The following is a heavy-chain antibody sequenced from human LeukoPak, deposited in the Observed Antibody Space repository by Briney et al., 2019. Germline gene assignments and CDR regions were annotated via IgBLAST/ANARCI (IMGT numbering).Heavy chain of an antibody. CDR3: ARGLTPAWAFDI. CDR2: IIPIFGTA. Sequence: EASVKVSCKASGGTFSSYAISWVRQAPGQGLEWMGGIIPIFGTANYAQKFRGRVTITTDESTSTAYMELSSLRSEDTAVYYCARGLTPAWAFDIWGQGTMVTVSS. J-gene: IGHJ3*02. CDR1: GGTFSSYA. D-gene: IGHD2-15*01. V-gene: IGHV1-69*05.